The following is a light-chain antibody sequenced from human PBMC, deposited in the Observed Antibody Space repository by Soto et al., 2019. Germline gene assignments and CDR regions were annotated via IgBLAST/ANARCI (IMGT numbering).Light chain of an antibody. J-gene: IGLJ1*01. V-gene: IGLV2-14*01. CDR1: SSDVGGYNY. Sequence: QSALTQPASVPGSPGQSITISCTGTSSDVGGYNYVSWYQQHPGKAPKFMIYDVSNRPSGVSNRFSGSKSGNTASLTISGLQAEYEADYYCSSYTTSNTRQIVFGTGTKVTV. CDR2: DVS. CDR3: SSYTTSNTRQIV.